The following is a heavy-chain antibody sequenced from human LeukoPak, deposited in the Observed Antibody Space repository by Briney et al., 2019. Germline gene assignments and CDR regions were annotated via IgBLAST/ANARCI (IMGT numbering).Heavy chain of an antibody. CDR2: ISAYNGNT. CDR3: ARVPPIDSSGYYYFDY. Sequence: ASVEVSCKASGYTFTSYGISWVRQAPGQGLEWMGWISAYNGNTNYAQKLQGRVTMTTDTSTSTAYMELRSLRSDDTAVYYCARVPPIDSSGYYYFDYWGQGTLVTVSS. D-gene: IGHD3-22*01. V-gene: IGHV1-18*01. J-gene: IGHJ4*02. CDR1: GYTFTSYG.